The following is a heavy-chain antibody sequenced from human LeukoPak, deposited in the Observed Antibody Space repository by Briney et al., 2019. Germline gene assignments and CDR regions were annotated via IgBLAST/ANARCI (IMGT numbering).Heavy chain of an antibody. CDR2: INHSGST. CDR3: ARYCSGGSCRGWYFDL. CDR1: GGSFSGYY. Sequence: PSETLSLTCAVYGGSFSGYYWGWIRQPPGKGLEWIGEINHSGSTNYNPSLKSRVTISVDTSKNQFSLKLSSVTAADTAVYYCARYCSGGSCRGWYFDLWGRGTLVTVSS. D-gene: IGHD2-15*01. J-gene: IGHJ2*01. V-gene: IGHV4-34*01.